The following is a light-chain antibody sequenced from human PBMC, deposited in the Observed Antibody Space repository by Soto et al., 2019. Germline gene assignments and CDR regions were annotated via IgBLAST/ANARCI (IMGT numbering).Light chain of an antibody. J-gene: IGKJ1*01. CDR3: QQYSTSPWT. V-gene: IGKV3-20*01. CDR2: GAS. CDR1: QSVSSNF. Sequence: PGERATLSCRASQSVSSNFLAWYQQKPGQAPRLLFYGASSRATGIPDRFSGSGSGTDFTLTISRLEPEDFAVYYCQQYSTSPWTFXQGTKVDIK.